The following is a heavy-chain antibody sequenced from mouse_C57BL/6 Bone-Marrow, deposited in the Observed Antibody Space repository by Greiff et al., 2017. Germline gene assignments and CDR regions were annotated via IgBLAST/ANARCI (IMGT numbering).Heavy chain of an antibody. CDR3: TIRTTVVYYAMDY. V-gene: IGHV14-4*01. J-gene: IGHJ4*01. D-gene: IGHD1-1*01. CDR1: GFNIKDDY. Sequence: EVQLQQSGAELVRPGASVKLSCIASGFNIKDDYMHWVKQRPEQGLEWIGWIDPENGDTEYASKFQGKATITADTSSNTAYLQLSSLTSEDTAVYYCTIRTTVVYYAMDYWGQGTSVTVSS. CDR2: IDPENGDT.